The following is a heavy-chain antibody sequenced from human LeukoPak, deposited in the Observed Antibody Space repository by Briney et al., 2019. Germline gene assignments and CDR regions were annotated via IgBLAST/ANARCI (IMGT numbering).Heavy chain of an antibody. V-gene: IGHV1-18*01. J-gene: IGHJ4*02. CDR2: ISVYNGNT. D-gene: IGHD5-24*01. Sequence: ASVKVSCKASGYTFTSFSINWVRQAPGQGLEWMGWISVYNGNTNYAQKFQGRVTMTRDTSISTAYMELSRLRSDDTAVYYCARDLVEMATIAIDDYWGQGTLVTVSS. CDR1: GYTFTSFS. CDR3: ARDLVEMATIAIDDY.